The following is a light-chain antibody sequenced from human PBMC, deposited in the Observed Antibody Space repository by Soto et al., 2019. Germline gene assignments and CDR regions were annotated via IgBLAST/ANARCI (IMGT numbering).Light chain of an antibody. CDR1: SNDVGKNNL. J-gene: IGLJ1*01. CDR3: CSYAGATTFYV. CDR2: DVT. V-gene: IGLV2-23*02. Sequence: QSVLAQPASVSGSPGQSITISCTGTSNDVGKNNLVSWYQHHPSKAPKLIIYDVTQWPSGASNRFSGSKSGNTASLTIFGHQADDEADYCGCSYAGATTFYVFGTGTKVTVL.